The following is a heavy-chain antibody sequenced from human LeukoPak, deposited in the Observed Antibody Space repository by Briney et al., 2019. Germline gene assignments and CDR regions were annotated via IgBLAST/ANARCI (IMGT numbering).Heavy chain of an antibody. J-gene: IGHJ5*02. CDR3: ARDKGIETYYYGSGSYSPWFDP. V-gene: IGHV1-2*02. CDR1: GYTFTGYY. Sequence: WASVKVSCKASGYTFTGYYMHWVRQAPGQGLEWMGWINPNSGGTNYAQKFQGRVTMTRDTSISTAYMELSRLRSDDTAVYYCARDKGIETYYYGSGSYSPWFDPWGQGTLVTVSS. D-gene: IGHD3-10*01. CDR2: INPNSGGT.